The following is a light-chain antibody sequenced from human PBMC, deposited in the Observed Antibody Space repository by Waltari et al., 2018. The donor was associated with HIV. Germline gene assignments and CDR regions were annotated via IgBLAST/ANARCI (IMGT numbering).Light chain of an antibody. CDR1: SYNIGSNF. CDR3: ASWDDRLSTIV. J-gene: IGLJ3*02. V-gene: IGLV1-47*01. Sequence: QSVLTQPPSASGTPGQRVTMTCSGSSYNIGSNFVSWYKQVPGTAPKLLVFRSNERPSGVPDRFAGSKSDTSASLAISELRSDDEADYYCASWDDRLSTIVFGGGTKLTVL. CDR2: RSN.